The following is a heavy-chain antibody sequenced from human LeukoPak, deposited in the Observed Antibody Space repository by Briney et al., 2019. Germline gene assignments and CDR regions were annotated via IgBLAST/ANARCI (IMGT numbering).Heavy chain of an antibody. V-gene: IGHV3-21*01. Sequence: GGSLRLSCAASGFTFSGYSMNWVRQAPGKGLEWVSSISSSSSYIYYADSVKGRFTISRDNAKNSLYLQMNSLRAEDTAVYYCARVPQDSSGYYGAFDIWGQGTMVTVSS. CDR3: ARVPQDSSGYYGAFDI. CDR1: GFTFSGYS. D-gene: IGHD3-22*01. J-gene: IGHJ3*02. CDR2: ISSSSSYI.